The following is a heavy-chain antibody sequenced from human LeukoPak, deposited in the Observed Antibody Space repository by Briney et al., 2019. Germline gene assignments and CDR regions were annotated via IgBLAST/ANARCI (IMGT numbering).Heavy chain of an antibody. V-gene: IGHV4-34*01. CDR3: ARVDGYCSGGSCYSKFDY. D-gene: IGHD2-15*01. J-gene: IGHJ4*02. CDR2: INHSGST. Sequence: SETLSLTCAVYGGSFSGYYWSWIRQPPGKGLEWIGEINHSGSTNYNPSLKSRVTISVDTSKNQFSLKLSSVTAADTAVYYCARVDGYCSGGSCYSKFDYWGQGTLVTVSS. CDR1: GGSFSGYY.